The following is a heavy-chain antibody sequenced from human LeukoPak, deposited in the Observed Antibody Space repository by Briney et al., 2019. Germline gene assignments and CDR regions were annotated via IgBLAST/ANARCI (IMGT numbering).Heavy chain of an antibody. CDR1: GYTFTSYG. J-gene: IGHJ4*02. Sequence: ASVKVSCKASGYTFTSYGISWVRQAPGQGLEWMGWISAYNGNTNYAQKFQGRVTMTRNTSISTAYMELSSLRSEDTAVYYCARGHYDILTGYYISFYYFDYWGQGTLVTVSS. CDR2: ISAYNGNT. V-gene: IGHV1-18*01. D-gene: IGHD3-9*01. CDR3: ARGHYDILTGYYISFYYFDY.